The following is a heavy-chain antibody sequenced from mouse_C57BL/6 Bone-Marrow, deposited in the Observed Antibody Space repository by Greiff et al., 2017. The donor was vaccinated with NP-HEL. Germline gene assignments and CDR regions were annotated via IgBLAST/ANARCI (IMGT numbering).Heavy chain of an antibody. J-gene: IGHJ2*01. D-gene: IGHD1-1*01. CDR3: TATLYYYGLRGY. CDR2: IDPENGDT. CDR1: GFNIKDDY. V-gene: IGHV14-4*01. Sequence: VQLQQSGAELVRPGASVKLSCTASGFNIKDDYMHWVKQRPEQGLEWIGWIDPENGDTEYASQFQGKATITADTSSNTAYLQLSSLTSEDTAVYCGTATLYYYGLRGYWGQGTTLTVAS.